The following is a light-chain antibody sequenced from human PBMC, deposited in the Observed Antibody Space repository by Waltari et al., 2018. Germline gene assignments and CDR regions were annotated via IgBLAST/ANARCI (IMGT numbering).Light chain of an antibody. Sequence: QLVLTQSPSASASLGASVKLTCTLSRGHSNYAIAWQQQQPKKGPRYLMKLNSDGSHTKGDGIPDRFSGSSSGAERILTISSLQSEDEGDYYCQTWDTDIHVVFGGGTSLTVL. CDR3: QTWDTDIHVV. J-gene: IGLJ2*01. CDR1: RGHSNYA. CDR2: LNSDGSH. V-gene: IGLV4-69*01.